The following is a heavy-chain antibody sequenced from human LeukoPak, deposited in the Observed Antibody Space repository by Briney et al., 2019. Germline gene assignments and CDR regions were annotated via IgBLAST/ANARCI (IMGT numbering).Heavy chain of an antibody. Sequence: ASVKVSCKASGYTFTSYDINWVRQATGQGLEWMGWMNPNSGNTGYAQKFQGRVTMTRNTSISIAYMELSSLGSEDTAVYYCARGTGYCTGGSCYNWFDPWGQGTLVTVSS. V-gene: IGHV1-8*01. CDR3: ARGTGYCTGGSCYNWFDP. CDR2: MNPNSGNT. J-gene: IGHJ5*02. D-gene: IGHD2-15*01. CDR1: GYTFTSYD.